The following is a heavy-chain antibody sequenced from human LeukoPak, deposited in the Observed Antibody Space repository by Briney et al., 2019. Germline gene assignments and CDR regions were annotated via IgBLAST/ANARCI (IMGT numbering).Heavy chain of an antibody. CDR1: GYSFIDYH. J-gene: IGHJ4*02. V-gene: IGHV1-2*02. Sequence: ASVKVSCKASGYSFIDYHMYWVRQAPGQGLEWMGWIYPHSGGSNLAQKFQGRVTMTRDSYISTAYMELSRLRYDDTAVYYCARGGLPILGPIHLDNWGQGTLVTVSS. D-gene: IGHD1-26*01. CDR2: IYPHSGGS. CDR3: ARGGLPILGPIHLDN.